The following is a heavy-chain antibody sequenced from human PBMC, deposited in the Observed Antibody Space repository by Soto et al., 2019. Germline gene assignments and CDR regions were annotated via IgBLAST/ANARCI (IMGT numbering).Heavy chain of an antibody. V-gene: IGHV1-69*01. Sequence: QVQLVQSGAEVKKPGSSVKVSCKASGGTFSSYAISWVRQAPGQGLEWMGGIIPIFGTANYAQKFQGRVTITADESTSTAYMELISLRSEDTAVYYCARGPLAIFGVVTSDWYFDLWGRGTLVTVSS. CDR1: GGTFSSYA. CDR2: IIPIFGTA. D-gene: IGHD3-3*01. CDR3: ARGPLAIFGVVTSDWYFDL. J-gene: IGHJ2*01.